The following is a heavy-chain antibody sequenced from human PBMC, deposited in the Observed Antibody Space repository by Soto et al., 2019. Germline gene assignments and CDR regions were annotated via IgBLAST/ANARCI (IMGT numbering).Heavy chain of an antibody. CDR3: AKDAVAANGTWDWLDS. V-gene: IGHV3-23*01. Sequence: EVQLLESGGGLVQPGESLRLSCAASGFTFKNYAMSWVRQAPGKGLEWVSSIHGDGGTPYYADSVKGRFTMSRDNSQSTLFLQMISLRVEDTAEYYCAKDAVAANGTWDWLDSWGQGILVTVSS. J-gene: IGHJ5*01. CDR2: IHGDGGTP. CDR1: GFTFKNYA. D-gene: IGHD6-19*01.